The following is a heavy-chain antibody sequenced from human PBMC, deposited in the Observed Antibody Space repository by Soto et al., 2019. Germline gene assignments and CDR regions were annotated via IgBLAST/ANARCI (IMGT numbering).Heavy chain of an antibody. CDR1: GFTISSYA. V-gene: IGHV3-30-3*01. CDR3: AREIRPWFVGGGMDV. D-gene: IGHD5-18*01. J-gene: IGHJ6*02. CDR2: ISYDGNNK. Sequence: QVQLVESGGGVVQPGRSLRLSCTASGFTISSYAMHWVRQAPGKGLEWVAVISYDGNNKNYADSVKGRFTISRDNSKNTLYVQMNSVRGDDTAVYYCAREIRPWFVGGGMDVWGQGTTVTVSS.